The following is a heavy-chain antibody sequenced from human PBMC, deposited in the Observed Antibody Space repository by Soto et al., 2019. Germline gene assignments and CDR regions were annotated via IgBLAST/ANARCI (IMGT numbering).Heavy chain of an antibody. CDR1: GGSISSGGYY. D-gene: IGHD1-26*01. Sequence: QVQLQESGPGLVKPSQTLSLTCTVSGGSISSGGYYWSWIRQHPGKGLEWIGYINYSGSTYYNLSLKSRVTIAVDPSKTQFSLKLRSVTAADTAVYYCAREGGIVGATAADYWGQGTLGTSSS. CDR2: INYSGST. J-gene: IGHJ4*01. V-gene: IGHV4-31*03. CDR3: AREGGIVGATAADY.